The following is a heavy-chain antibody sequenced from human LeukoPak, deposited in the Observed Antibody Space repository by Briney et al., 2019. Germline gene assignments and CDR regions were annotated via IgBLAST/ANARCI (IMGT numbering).Heavy chain of an antibody. J-gene: IGHJ4*02. D-gene: IGHD1-26*01. Sequence: GGSLRLSCAASGVTFSSYAMNWVRQAPGRGLEWVSGISNSVASTYYADSVRGRFTISRDNSKNTLYLHMNSLRAEDTAVYYCAKEGGSEFDYWGQGTLVTVSS. CDR3: AKEGGSEFDY. CDR1: GVTFSSYA. CDR2: ISNSVAST. V-gene: IGHV3-23*01.